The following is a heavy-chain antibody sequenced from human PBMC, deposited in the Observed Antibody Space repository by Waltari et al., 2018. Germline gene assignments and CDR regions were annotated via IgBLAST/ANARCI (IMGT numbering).Heavy chain of an antibody. D-gene: IGHD2-21*01. V-gene: IGHV3-33*08. Sequence: QLQLVESGGGVVQPGRSLRLPCAAYGSTFRRYGMQWVREAPGKGLEWVAVIWLDGRDKFYADSVKGRLTISRDDSKNTLYLQMNSLRPEDTGMYYCARRYSNSMDVWGQGTTVTVS. CDR2: IWLDGRDK. J-gene: IGHJ6*02. CDR1: GSTFRRYG. CDR3: ARRYSNSMDV.